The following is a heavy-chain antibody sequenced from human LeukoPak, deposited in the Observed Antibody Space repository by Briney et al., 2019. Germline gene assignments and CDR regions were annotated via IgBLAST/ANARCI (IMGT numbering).Heavy chain of an antibody. CDR1: GFTFSNAW. Sequence: PGGSLRLSCAASGFTFSNAWMSWVRQAPGKGLEWVGRIKSKTDGGTTDYAAPVKGRFTISRDDSKNTLYLQMNSLRAEDTAVYYCARDIMDYHPEPLGSWGQGTLVTVSS. V-gene: IGHV3-15*01. J-gene: IGHJ5*02. CDR2: IKSKTDGGTT. D-gene: IGHD3/OR15-3a*01. CDR3: ARDIMDYHPEPLGS.